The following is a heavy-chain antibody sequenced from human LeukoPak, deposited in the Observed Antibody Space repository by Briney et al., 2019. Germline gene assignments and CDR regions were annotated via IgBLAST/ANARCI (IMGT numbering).Heavy chain of an antibody. V-gene: IGHV1-8*03. CDR2: MNPNSGNT. D-gene: IGHD3-22*01. J-gene: IGHJ4*02. CDR1: GYTFTSYD. CDR3: ATGGITSGYFSPFDS. Sequence: GASVKVSCKASGYTFTSYDINWVRQATGQGLEWMGWMNPNSGNTGYAQKFQGRVTITRNTSISTAYMELSSLRSEDTAVYYCATGGITSGYFSPFDSWGQGTLVTVSS.